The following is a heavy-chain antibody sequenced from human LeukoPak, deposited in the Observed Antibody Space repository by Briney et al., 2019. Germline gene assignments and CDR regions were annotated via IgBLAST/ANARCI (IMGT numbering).Heavy chain of an antibody. CDR2: ISGSGGST. CDR3: AKVEPYSSSWYVFDY. Sequence: PGGSLRLSCAASGFTFSSYAMSWVRQAPGKGLEWVSAISGSGGSTHYADSVKGRFTISRDNSKNTLYLQMNSLRAEDTAVYYCAKVEPYSSSWYVFDYWGQGTLVTVSS. D-gene: IGHD6-13*01. V-gene: IGHV3-23*01. J-gene: IGHJ4*02. CDR1: GFTFSSYA.